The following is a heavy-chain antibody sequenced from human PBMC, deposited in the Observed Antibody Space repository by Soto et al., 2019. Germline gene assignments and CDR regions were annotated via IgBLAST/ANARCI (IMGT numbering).Heavy chain of an antibody. CDR1: GYTFTSHA. V-gene: IGHV1-3*01. J-gene: IGHJ4*02. CDR2: INSDIGYT. CDR3: AREMVRGVGSDY. Sequence: ASVKVSCKTSGYTFTSHAVHWVRQAPGQGLEWMGWINSDIGYTKYSQKFHGRVTIATDTSTSTAYMELRSLRSDDTAVFYCAREMVRGVGSDYWGQGTLVTVSS. D-gene: IGHD3-10*01.